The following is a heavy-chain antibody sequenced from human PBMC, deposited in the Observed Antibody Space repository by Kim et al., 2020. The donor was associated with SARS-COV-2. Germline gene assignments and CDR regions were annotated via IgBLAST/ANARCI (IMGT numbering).Heavy chain of an antibody. CDR2: IIPIFGTA. D-gene: IGHD6-19*01. V-gene: IGHV1-69*13. CDR1: GGTFSSYA. Sequence: SVKVSCKASGGTFSSYAISWVRQAPGQGLEWMGWIIPIFGTANYAQKFQGRVTITADESTSTAYMELSSLRSEDTAVYYCARDIRYSSGWYVGFDPWGQGTLVTVSS. CDR3: ARDIRYSSGWYVGFDP. J-gene: IGHJ5*02.